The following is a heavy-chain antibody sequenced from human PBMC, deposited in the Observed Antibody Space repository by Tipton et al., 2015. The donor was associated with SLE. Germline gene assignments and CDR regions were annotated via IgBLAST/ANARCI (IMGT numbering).Heavy chain of an antibody. Sequence: TLSLTCTVSGGSMSTYYWSWIRLPPGKGLEWIGYIYYSGGTSYNPSLNSRVTISVDTSRNQFSLKLTSVTAADSAVYYCARYSLSPFRLDLWVCITLVTLSS. CDR3: ARYSLSPFRLDL. CDR1: GGSMSTYY. CDR2: IYYSGGT. V-gene: IGHV4-59*01. J-gene: IGHJ2*01. D-gene: IGHD2-15*01.